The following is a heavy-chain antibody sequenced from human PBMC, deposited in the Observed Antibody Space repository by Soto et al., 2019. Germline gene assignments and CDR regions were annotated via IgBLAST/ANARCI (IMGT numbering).Heavy chain of an antibody. Sequence: ASVKVSCKPSGYTFTNHGINWVRQAPGQGLEWMGWINPYNANTNYAQKLQGRVTMTTDTSTTTAYMDLRSLTSDDTAVYYCARDRVAGIWGDAFDIWGQGTVVTVS. V-gene: IGHV1-18*04. CDR3: ARDRVAGIWGDAFDI. CDR1: GYTFTNHG. J-gene: IGHJ3*02. CDR2: INPYNANT. D-gene: IGHD3-16*01.